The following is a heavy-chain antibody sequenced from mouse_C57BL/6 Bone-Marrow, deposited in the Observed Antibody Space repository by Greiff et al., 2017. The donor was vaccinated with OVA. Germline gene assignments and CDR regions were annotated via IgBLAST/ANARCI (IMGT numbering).Heavy chain of an antibody. J-gene: IGHJ1*03. V-gene: IGHV1-81*01. Sequence: VQLQQSGAELARPGASVKLSCKASGYTFTSYGISWVKQRTGQGLEWIGEIYPRSGNTYYNEKFKGKATLTADKSSSTAYMELRSLTSEDSAVYFCAREGDGYFHWYFEVWGTGTTVTVSS. CDR1: GYTFTSYG. CDR2: IYPRSGNT. CDR3: AREGDGYFHWYFEV. D-gene: IGHD2-3*01.